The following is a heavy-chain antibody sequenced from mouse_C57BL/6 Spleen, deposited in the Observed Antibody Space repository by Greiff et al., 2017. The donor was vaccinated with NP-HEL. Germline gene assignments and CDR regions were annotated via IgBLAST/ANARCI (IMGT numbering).Heavy chain of an antibody. CDR3: ARERGYPFAY. CDR1: GYTFTSYW. V-gene: IGHV1-64*01. CDR2: IHPNSGST. D-gene: IGHD2-2*01. Sequence: QVQLKQPGAELVKPGASVKLSCKASGYTFTSYWMHWVKQRPGQGLEWIGMIHPNSGSTNYNEKFKSKATLTVDKSSSTAYMQLSSLTSEDSAVYYCARERGYPFAYWGQGTLVTVSA. J-gene: IGHJ3*01.